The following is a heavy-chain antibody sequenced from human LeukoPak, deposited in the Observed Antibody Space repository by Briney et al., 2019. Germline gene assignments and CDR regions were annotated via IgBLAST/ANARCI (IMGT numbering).Heavy chain of an antibody. Sequence: SETLSLTCAVSGHSISSGYYWGWIRQPPGKGLEWIGSIYHSGSTYYSPSLKSRVTISVDTSKNQFSLKLSSVTAADTAVYYCASLKPITIFGVVSDYWGQGTLVTVSS. CDR2: IYHSGST. CDR3: ASLKPITIFGVVSDY. D-gene: IGHD3-3*01. V-gene: IGHV4-38-2*01. J-gene: IGHJ4*02. CDR1: GHSISSGYY.